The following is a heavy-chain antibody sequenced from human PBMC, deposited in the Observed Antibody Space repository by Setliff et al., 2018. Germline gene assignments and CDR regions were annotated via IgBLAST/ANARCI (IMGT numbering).Heavy chain of an antibody. D-gene: IGHD4-17*01. CDR1: GGSISSSNW. Sequence: SETLSLTCAVSGGSISSSNWWSWVRQPPGKGLEWIGEIYHSGSTNYNPSLKSRVTMSVDKSKNQFCLRLSSVTAADTGVYYCARGWRDYGAMGYWGQGTLVTVSS. CDR3: ARGWRDYGAMGY. J-gene: IGHJ4*02. CDR2: IYHSGST. V-gene: IGHV4-4*02.